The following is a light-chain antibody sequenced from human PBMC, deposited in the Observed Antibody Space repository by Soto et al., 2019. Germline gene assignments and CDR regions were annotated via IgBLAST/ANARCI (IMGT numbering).Light chain of an antibody. V-gene: IGLV2-14*01. J-gene: IGLJ2*01. Sequence: QAVVTQPASVSGSPGQSITISCTGTSSDVGGYNYVSWYQQHPGKAPKLMIYDVSNRPSGVSNRFSGSKSGNTASLTISGLQAEDEADYYCSSYTSSSPLVVFGGGTKVTVL. CDR2: DVS. CDR1: SSDVGGYNY. CDR3: SSYTSSSPLVV.